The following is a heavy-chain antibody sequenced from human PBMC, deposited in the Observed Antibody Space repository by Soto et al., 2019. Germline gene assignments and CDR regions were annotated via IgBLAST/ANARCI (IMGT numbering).Heavy chain of an antibody. V-gene: IGHV3-23*01. J-gene: IGHJ3*02. CDR3: AKIAAAGDAFDI. CDR2: ISGSGGST. Sequence: EVQLLESGGGLVQPGGSLGLSCAASGFTFSSYAMRWVRQAPGKGLEWVSAISGSGGSTYYADSVKGRFTISRDNSKNTLYLQMNSLRAEDTAVYYCAKIAAAGDAFDIWGQGTMVTVSS. D-gene: IGHD6-13*01. CDR1: GFTFSSYA.